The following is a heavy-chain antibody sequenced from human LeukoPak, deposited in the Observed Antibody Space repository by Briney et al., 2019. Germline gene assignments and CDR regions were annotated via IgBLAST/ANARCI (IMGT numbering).Heavy chain of an antibody. D-gene: IGHD6-13*01. CDR1: GFTFSSYG. V-gene: IGHV3-33*01. CDR3: ASVPAAGTERSPTSFDY. CDR2: IWYDGSNK. Sequence: GGSLRLSCAASGFTFSSYGMHWVRQAPGKGLEWVAVIWYDGSNKYYADSVKGRFTISRDNSKNTLYLQMNSLRAADTAVYYCASVPAAGTERSPTSFDYWGQGTLVTVSS. J-gene: IGHJ4*02.